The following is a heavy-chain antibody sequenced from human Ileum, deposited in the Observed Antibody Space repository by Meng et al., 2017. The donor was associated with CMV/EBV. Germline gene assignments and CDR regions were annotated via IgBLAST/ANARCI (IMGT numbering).Heavy chain of an antibody. CDR2: TYSGDTRT. V-gene: IGHV3-23*03. CDR3: ARHRGGSLDF. D-gene: IGHD1-26*01. J-gene: IGHJ4*02. Sequence: LSCAASGFILSTFAMSWVRQTPGNGLNWVSVTYSGDTRTYYADSVKGRFIISRDDSKNTVYLQMNSLRIDDTAIYYCARHRGGSLDFWGPGTLVTVSS. CDR1: GFILSTFA.